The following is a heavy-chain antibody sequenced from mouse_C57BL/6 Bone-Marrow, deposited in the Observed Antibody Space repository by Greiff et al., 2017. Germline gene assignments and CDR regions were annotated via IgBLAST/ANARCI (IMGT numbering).Heavy chain of an antibody. CDR3: AKSYYYGSSRHYYAMDY. D-gene: IGHD1-1*01. CDR2: INPSSGYT. Sequence: VQLQQSGAELAKPGASVKLSCKASGYTFTSYWMHWVKQRPGQGLEWIGYINPSSGYTKYNQKFKDKATLTADKSSSTAYMQLSSLTYEDSAVYYCAKSYYYGSSRHYYAMDYWGQGTSVTVSS. CDR1: GYTFTSYW. V-gene: IGHV1-7*01. J-gene: IGHJ4*01.